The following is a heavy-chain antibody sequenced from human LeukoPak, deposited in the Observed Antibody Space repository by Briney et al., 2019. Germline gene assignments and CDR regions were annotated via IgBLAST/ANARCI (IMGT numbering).Heavy chain of an antibody. J-gene: IGHJ4*02. V-gene: IGHV3-49*04. D-gene: IGHD6-13*01. CDR2: IRSKLYGGTT. CDR1: GFTFGDYA. Sequence: GGSLRLSCTASGFTFGDYAMSWVRQAPGKGLEWVGFIRSKLYGGTTEYAASVKGRFTISRDDSKSIAHLQMNSLKTEDTAVYYCTRDLNPYSRSWYITWYWGQGTLVTVSS. CDR3: TRDLNPYSRSWYITWY.